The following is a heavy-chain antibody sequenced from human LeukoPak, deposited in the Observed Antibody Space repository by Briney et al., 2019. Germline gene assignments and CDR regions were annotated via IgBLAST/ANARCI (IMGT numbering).Heavy chain of an antibody. V-gene: IGHV3-30*03. D-gene: IGHD3-10*01. CDR3: ARDRGYGSGSSSYYFDY. CDR1: GFTFSSYG. Sequence: GGSLRLSCAASGFTFSSYGMHWVRQAPGKGLEWVAVISYDGSNKYYADSVKGRFTISRDNSKNTLYLQMNSLRAEDTAVYYCARDRGYGSGSSSYYFDYWGQGTLVTVSS. CDR2: ISYDGSNK. J-gene: IGHJ4*02.